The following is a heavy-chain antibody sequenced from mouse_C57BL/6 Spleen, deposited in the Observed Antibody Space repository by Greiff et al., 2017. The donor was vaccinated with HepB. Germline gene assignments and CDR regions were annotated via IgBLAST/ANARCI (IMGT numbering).Heavy chain of an antibody. V-gene: IGHV1-82*01. CDR3: ARSRYFDV. Sequence: QVQLKESGPELVKPGASVKISCKASGYAFSSSWMNWVKQRPGKGLEWIGRIYPGDGDTNYNGKFKGKATLTADKSSSTAYMQLSSLTSEDSAVYFCARSRYFDVWGTGTTVTVSS. CDR1: GYAFSSSW. J-gene: IGHJ1*03. CDR2: IYPGDGDT.